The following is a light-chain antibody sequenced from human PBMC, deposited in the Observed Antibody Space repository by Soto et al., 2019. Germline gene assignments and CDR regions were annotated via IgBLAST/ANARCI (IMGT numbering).Light chain of an antibody. J-gene: IGLJ3*02. CDR1: RGVVVNFKL. CDR2: EVI. CDR3: CSYTGSTWV. Sequence: QSALTQPASVSGSPGQSITISCSASRGVVVNFKLVSWYQHHPGKAPKLLISEVIKRPSGISDRFSGSKSGNAASLTISGLQPEDEADYFCCSYTGSTWVFGGGTKLTVL. V-gene: IGLV2-23*02.